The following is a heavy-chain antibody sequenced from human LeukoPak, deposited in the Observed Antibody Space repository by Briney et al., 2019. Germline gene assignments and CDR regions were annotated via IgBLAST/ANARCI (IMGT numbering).Heavy chain of an antibody. CDR2: IIPIFGTA. CDR1: GGTFSSYA. D-gene: IGHD3-10*01. J-gene: IGHJ5*02. Sequence: SVKVSCKASGGTFSSYAISWVRQAPGQGLEWMGGIIPIFGTANYAQKFQGRVTITADESTSTAYMELSSLRPEDTAVYYCARGRGVLLWFGELLQTPNNWFDPWGQGTLVTVSS. V-gene: IGHV1-69*01. CDR3: ARGRGVLLWFGELLQTPNNWFDP.